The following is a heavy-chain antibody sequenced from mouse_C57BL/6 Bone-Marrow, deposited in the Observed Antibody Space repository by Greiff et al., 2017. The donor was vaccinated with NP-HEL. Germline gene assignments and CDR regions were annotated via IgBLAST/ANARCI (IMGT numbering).Heavy chain of an antibody. CDR2: ISDGGSYT. J-gene: IGHJ3*01. Sequence: EVQLVESGGGLVKPGGSLKLSCAASGFTFSSYAMSWVRQTPEKRLEWVATISDGGSYTYYPDNVKGRFTISRDNAKNNLYLQMSHLKSEDTAMYYCARDSEGAYWGQGTLVTVSA. CDR3: ARDSEGAY. CDR1: GFTFSSYA. V-gene: IGHV5-4*01.